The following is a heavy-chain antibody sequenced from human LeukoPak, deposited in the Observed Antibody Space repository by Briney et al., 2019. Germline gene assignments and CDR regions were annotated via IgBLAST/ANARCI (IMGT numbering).Heavy chain of an antibody. V-gene: IGHV3-48*03. CDR1: GFTFSSYE. CDR2: ISSSGSTI. CDR3: ARTYPDYDFWSGYYRGAYYFDY. J-gene: IGHJ4*02. D-gene: IGHD3-3*01. Sequence: GGSLRLSCAASGFTFSSYEMNWVRQAPGKGLEWVSYISSSGSTIYYADSVKGRFTISRDNAKNSLYLQMNSLRAEDTAVYYCARTYPDYDFWSGYYRGAYYFDYWGQGTQVTVSS.